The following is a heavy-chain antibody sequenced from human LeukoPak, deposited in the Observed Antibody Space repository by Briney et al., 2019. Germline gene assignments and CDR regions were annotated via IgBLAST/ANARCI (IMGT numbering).Heavy chain of an antibody. J-gene: IGHJ4*02. CDR1: GFTFDDYT. CDR2: FRWDGGST. V-gene: IGHV3-43*01. CDR3: AKDIGWRDYYGSGKGFDY. D-gene: IGHD3-10*01. Sequence: PGGSLRLSWAAAGFTFDDYTMPWVRPAPGKGLGWVSLFRWDGGSTYYADSVKGRFTISRDNGKNSLYLQMNSLRTEDTALYYCAKDIGWRDYYGSGKGFDYWGQGTLVTVSS.